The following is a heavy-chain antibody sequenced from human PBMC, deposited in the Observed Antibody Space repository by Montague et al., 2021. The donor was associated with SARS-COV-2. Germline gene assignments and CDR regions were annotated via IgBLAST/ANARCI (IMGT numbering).Heavy chain of an antibody. J-gene: IGHJ4*02. Sequence: SLRLSCAASGFSFSDYYMSWVRQAPGKGLELVSHITSFSTTYYADSVKGRFTISRGNAKNSLYLQMNSLRAEDTAVYFCARDAKSIAYWGQGTLVSVSS. CDR3: ARDAKSIAY. V-gene: IGHV3-11*01. CDR2: ITSFSTT. CDR1: GFSFSDYY.